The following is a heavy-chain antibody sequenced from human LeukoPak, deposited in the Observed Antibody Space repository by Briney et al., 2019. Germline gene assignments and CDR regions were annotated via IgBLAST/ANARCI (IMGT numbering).Heavy chain of an antibody. CDR2: IHYSGST. CDR3: ARRYWVDYSNYDLGYFDY. Sequence: SETLSLTCTVSGGSISSNSYYWGWIRQPPGKGLEWIGNIHYSGSTHYNPSLKSRVTISVDTSKNQFSLKLSSVTAADTAVYYCARRYWVDYSNYDLGYFDYWGQGTLVTVSS. V-gene: IGHV4-39*01. D-gene: IGHD4-11*01. J-gene: IGHJ4*02. CDR1: GGSISSNSYY.